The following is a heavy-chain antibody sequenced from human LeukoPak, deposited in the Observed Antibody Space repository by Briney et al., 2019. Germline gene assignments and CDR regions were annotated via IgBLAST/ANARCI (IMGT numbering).Heavy chain of an antibody. J-gene: IGHJ4*02. V-gene: IGHV3-30*18. CDR1: GFTFSSYG. CDR3: AKGIQGGYDY. Sequence: GGSLRLSCAASGFTFSSYGMHWVRQAPGKGLEWVAVISYDGSNKYYADSVKGRFTISRDNSKNTLYLQMNSLRAEDTAVYYCAKGIQGGYDYWGQGTLVTVSS. CDR2: ISYDGSNK. D-gene: IGHD5-12*01.